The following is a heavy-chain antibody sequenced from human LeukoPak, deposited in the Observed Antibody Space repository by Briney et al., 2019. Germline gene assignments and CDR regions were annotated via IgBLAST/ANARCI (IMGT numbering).Heavy chain of an antibody. CDR2: ISGDGGGT. CDR1: GFTFDNYA. V-gene: IGHV3-43*02. J-gene: IGHJ4*02. CDR3: AKDRTAPSPTIDS. D-gene: IGHD1-1*01. Sequence: QPGGSLRLSCAASGFTFDNYAMHWVRQAPGKGLEWVSLISGDGGGTYYADSVKGRFTVSRDNSKNSLYLQMNSLRTEDTALYYCAKDRTAPSPTIDSWGQGTLVTVSS.